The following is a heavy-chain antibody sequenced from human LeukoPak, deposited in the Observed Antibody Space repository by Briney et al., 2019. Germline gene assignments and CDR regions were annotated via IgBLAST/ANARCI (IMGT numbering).Heavy chain of an antibody. CDR3: ARDSGYYYGMDV. Sequence: SETLSLTCTVSGGSVSSGFYYWSWIRQPPGKGLEWIGYISYSGSTNYNPSLKSRVTISVDTSKNQFSLKLSSVTAADTAVYYCARDSGYYYGMDVWGQGATVTVSS. CDR2: ISYSGST. V-gene: IGHV4-61*01. CDR1: GGSVSSGFYY. D-gene: IGHD3-10*01. J-gene: IGHJ6*02.